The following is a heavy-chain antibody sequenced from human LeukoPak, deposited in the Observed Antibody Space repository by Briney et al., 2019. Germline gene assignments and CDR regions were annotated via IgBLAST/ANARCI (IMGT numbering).Heavy chain of an antibody. CDR2: INHSGST. J-gene: IGHJ6*03. CDR3: AGLTSRGGAYYMDV. V-gene: IGHV4-34*01. D-gene: IGHD1-26*01. Sequence: PSETLSLTCAVYGGSFSGYYWSWIRQPPGKGLEWIGEINHSGSTNYNPSLKSRVTISVDTSKNQFSLKLSSVTAADTAVYYCAGLTSRGGAYYMDVWGKGTTVTVSS. CDR1: GGSFSGYY.